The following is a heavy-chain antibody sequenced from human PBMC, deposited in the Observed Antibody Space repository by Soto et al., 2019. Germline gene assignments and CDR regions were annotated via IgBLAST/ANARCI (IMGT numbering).Heavy chain of an antibody. CDR2: ISYDGSD. Sequence: QMQLVESGGGVVQPGRSLRLSCVASGFPFREFGMHWVRQAPGKGLEWVALISYDGSDYADSVKCRFTISRDDSRDTLFLHMNNLRPDDTGVYYCARRWNSYLDSWGPGTLVAVSS. V-gene: IGHV3-33*05. D-gene: IGHD1-1*01. CDR3: ARRWNSYLDS. J-gene: IGHJ4*02. CDR1: GFPFREFG.